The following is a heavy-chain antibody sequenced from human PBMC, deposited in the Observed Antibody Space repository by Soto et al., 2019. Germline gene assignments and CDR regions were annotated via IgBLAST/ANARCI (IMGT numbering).Heavy chain of an antibody. Sequence: KTGGSLRLSCAASGFTFSSYSMNWVRQAPGKGLEWVSSISSSSSYIYYADSVKGRFTISRDNAKNSLYLQMNSLRAEDTAVYYCARDISPLVVPAARNWGQGTLVTVSS. D-gene: IGHD2-2*01. J-gene: IGHJ4*02. CDR1: GFTFSSYS. CDR2: ISSSSSYI. V-gene: IGHV3-21*01. CDR3: ARDISPLVVPAARN.